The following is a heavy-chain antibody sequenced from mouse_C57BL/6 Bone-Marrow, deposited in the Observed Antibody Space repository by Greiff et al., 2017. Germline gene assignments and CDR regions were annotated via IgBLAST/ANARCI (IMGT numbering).Heavy chain of an antibody. CDR2: ISSGSSTI. CDR3: ARRVCGYAMDY. Sequence: EVQLVESGGGLVKPGGSLKLSCAASGFTFSDYGMHWVRQAPEKGLEWVAYISSGSSTIYYADTVKGRFTISRDNAKNTLFLQMTSLRSEDTAMYYCARRVCGYAMDYWGQGTSVTVSS. J-gene: IGHJ4*01. V-gene: IGHV5-17*01. CDR1: GFTFSDYG.